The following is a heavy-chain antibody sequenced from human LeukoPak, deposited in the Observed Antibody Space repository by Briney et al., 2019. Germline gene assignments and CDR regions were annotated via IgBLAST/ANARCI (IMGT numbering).Heavy chain of an antibody. Sequence: GGSLRLSCVASGFTFSSYAMSWVRQTPGKGLEWVSAISGSGVTTHYAGSVKGRFSISRDNSKNTLYLQMNSLRAEDTALYYCAKKVVVGATSPYSDFQDWGQGTLVTVSS. V-gene: IGHV3-23*01. CDR2: ISGSGVTT. J-gene: IGHJ1*01. D-gene: IGHD1-26*01. CDR1: GFTFSSYA. CDR3: AKKVVVGATSPYSDFQD.